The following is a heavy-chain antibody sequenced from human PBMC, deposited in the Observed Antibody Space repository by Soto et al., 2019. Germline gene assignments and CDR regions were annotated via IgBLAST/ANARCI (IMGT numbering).Heavy chain of an antibody. J-gene: IGHJ6*02. V-gene: IGHV4-4*02. Sequence: SETLSLTCAVSGGSISSNNWWSWVRQPPGKGLEWIGEIYHSGSTNYNPSLKSRVTISVDESKNQFSLNLSSVTAADTAVYYCARPSSSAYYYGLDVWGQGTTVTVSS. CDR3: ARPSSSAYYYGLDV. CDR1: GGSISSNNW. CDR2: IYHSGST. D-gene: IGHD6-6*01.